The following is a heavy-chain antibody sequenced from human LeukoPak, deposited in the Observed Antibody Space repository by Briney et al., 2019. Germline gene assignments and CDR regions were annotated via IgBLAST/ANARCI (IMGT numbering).Heavy chain of an antibody. CDR1: GFTFDSHA. D-gene: IGHD3-22*01. CDR3: SSRDTSGYFSPPVY. V-gene: IGHV3-20*04. J-gene: IGHJ4*02. CDR2: INWNGGSA. Sequence: PGGSLRLSCAASGFTFDSHAMSWVRQAPGRGLEWVSAINWNGGSAAYADSVKGRFTISRDKAKNSLFLQMNNLRAEDTALYYCSSRDTSGYFSPPVYWGQGTLVTVSS.